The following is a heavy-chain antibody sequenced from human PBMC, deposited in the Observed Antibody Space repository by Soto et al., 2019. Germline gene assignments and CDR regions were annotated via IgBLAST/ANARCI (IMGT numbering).Heavy chain of an antibody. CDR3: SHALGGGNSPYFDY. D-gene: IGHD2-21*02. Sequence: QITLKESGPTLVKPTQTLTLTCTFSGFSLSTSRVGVGWIRQPPGKALEWLALIYWNDDKRYSPSLKSRLTITDDTSKNQVVLKMTNMEPVDKATNYCSHALGGGNSPYFDYWGQGTLVTVSS. V-gene: IGHV2-5*01. CDR2: IYWNDDK. J-gene: IGHJ4*02. CDR1: GFSLSTSRVG.